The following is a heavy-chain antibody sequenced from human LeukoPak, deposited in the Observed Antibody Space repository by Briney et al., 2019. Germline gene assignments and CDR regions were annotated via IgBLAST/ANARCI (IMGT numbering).Heavy chain of an antibody. CDR1: GYSISSGYY. D-gene: IGHD3-22*01. CDR3: ARVPGDYDSSGYSY. CDR2: IYHSGST. Sequence: PSETLSLTCTVSGYSISSGYYWGWIRQPPGKGLEWIGSIYHSGSTYYNPSLKSRVTISVDTSKNQFSLKLSSVTAADTAVYYCARVPGDYDSSGYSYWGRGTLVTVSS. J-gene: IGHJ4*02. V-gene: IGHV4-38-2*02.